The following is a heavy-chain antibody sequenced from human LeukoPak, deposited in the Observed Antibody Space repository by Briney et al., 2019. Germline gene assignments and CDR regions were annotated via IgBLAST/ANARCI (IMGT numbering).Heavy chain of an antibody. J-gene: IGHJ4*02. Sequence: GGSLRLSCAASGFTFSSYSMNWVRQAPGKGLEWASYISSSSSTIYYADSVKGRFTISRDNAKNSLYLQMNSLRAEDTAVYYCARDYGDYYFDYWGQGTLVTVSS. CDR2: ISSSSSTI. CDR3: ARDYGDYYFDY. CDR1: GFTFSSYS. D-gene: IGHD4-17*01. V-gene: IGHV3-48*04.